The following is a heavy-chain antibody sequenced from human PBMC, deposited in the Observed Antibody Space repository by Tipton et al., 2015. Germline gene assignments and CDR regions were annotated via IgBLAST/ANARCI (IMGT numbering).Heavy chain of an antibody. CDR3: ARNMTKLTRGYSGYFDY. D-gene: IGHD1-26*01. CDR2: ISYDGRSK. J-gene: IGHJ4*02. CDR1: GFTFSTYT. V-gene: IGHV3-30*07. Sequence: SLRLSCAASGFTFSTYTIQWFRQAPGKGLEWVAVISYDGRSKYYADSVKGRFTISRDNAKNSLYLQMNSLRAEDTAVYYCARNMTKLTRGYSGYFDYGGQGNLVIVSS.